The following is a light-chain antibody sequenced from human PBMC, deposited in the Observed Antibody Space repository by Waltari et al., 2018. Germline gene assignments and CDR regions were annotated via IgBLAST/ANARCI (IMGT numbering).Light chain of an antibody. CDR2: GAS. CDR3: QQYGTSRALT. J-gene: IGKJ4*01. Sequence: EIVLTQSPGTLSLSPGESATLSCRASQTIIANYLAWYQQKPGQAPRLLIYGASNRATGIPDRFSGSGSGTDFTLTISRLEPEDYAVYHCQQYGTSRALTFGGGTKVEIK. CDR1: QTIIANY. V-gene: IGKV3-20*01.